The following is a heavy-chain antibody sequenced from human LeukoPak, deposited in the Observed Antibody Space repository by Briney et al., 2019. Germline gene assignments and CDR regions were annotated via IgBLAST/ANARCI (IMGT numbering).Heavy chain of an antibody. V-gene: IGHV5-51*01. CDR2: IYPGDSDT. D-gene: IGHD2-21*02. CDR3: ASSAYCGGDCYSTDAFDI. CDR1: GYSFTSYW. Sequence: GESLKISCKGSGYSFTSYWIGWVRQMPGKGLEWMGIIYPGDSDTRYSPSFQGQVTISADKSISTAYLQWSSLKASDTAMYYCASSAYCGGDCYSTDAFDIWGQGTIVTVSS. J-gene: IGHJ3*02.